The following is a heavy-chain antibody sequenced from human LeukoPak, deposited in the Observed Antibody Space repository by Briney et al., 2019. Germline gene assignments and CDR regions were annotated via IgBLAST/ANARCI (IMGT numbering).Heavy chain of an antibody. J-gene: IGHJ4*02. V-gene: IGHV3-74*03. CDR2: IDSDGSSI. Sequence: GGSLRLSCAASGFTLSGFWMNWVRRTPGRGLAWLSRIDSDGSSITYAGSVKGRVTISRDSAENTLYLQVNSLRAEDTGVYYCVRGAPLDFWGQGTVVTVSS. CDR3: VRGAPLDF. CDR1: GFTLSGFW.